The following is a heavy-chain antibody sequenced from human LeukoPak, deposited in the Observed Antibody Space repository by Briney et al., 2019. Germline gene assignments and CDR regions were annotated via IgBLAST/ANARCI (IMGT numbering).Heavy chain of an antibody. J-gene: IGHJ6*02. CDR1: GFCFDTYA. CDR3: AREGRQWASGGIYYGIDV. Sequence: GGSLSLSCAASGFCFDTYAIHWVRQAPGGGLEWVAVILNKGNHKIYADSVQVRFTISRDSSKNTLYLHMSSLSGDDTDVYHCAREGRQWASGGIYYGIDVWGQGTTVTVYS. V-gene: IGHV3-30*04. CDR2: ILNKGNHK. D-gene: IGHD6-19*01.